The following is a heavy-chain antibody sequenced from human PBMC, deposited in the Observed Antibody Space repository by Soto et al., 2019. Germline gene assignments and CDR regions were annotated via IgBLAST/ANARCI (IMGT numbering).Heavy chain of an antibody. CDR2: VFHSGST. CDR3: AKDKPLAFWSGPNYFDY. Sequence: SETLSLTCNVSGGSIISHYWSWSRQPPGKGLEWIAYVFHSGSTNYNPSLKSRVTISIDTSKNRFSLSLRSASAEDTAVYYCAKDKPLAFWSGPNYFDYWGQGTLVTVSS. J-gene: IGHJ4*02. V-gene: IGHV4-59*11. D-gene: IGHD3-3*01. CDR1: GGSIISHY.